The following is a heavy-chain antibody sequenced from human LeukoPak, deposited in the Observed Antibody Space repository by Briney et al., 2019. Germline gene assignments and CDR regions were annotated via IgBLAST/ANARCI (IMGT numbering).Heavy chain of an antibody. CDR3: ARSRTGNYYGSGSYRPNYFDY. D-gene: IGHD3-10*01. CDR2: IYPGDSDI. V-gene: IGHV5-51*01. CDR1: GCTFTSYW. J-gene: IGHJ4*02. Sequence: GGSLEISCTASGCTFTSYWIGWVRQLPGKGLEGMGIIYPGDSDIIYSPSFEGQDTISADNSNSTAYLQWSSLKASDTAIYYCARSRTGNYYGSGSYRPNYFDYWGQGTLVTVSS.